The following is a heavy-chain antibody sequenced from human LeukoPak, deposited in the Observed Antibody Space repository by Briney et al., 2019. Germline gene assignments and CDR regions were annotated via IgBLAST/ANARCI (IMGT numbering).Heavy chain of an antibody. CDR1: GASISSSTYY. Sequence: SETLSLACTVSGASISSSTYYWGWIRQPPGKGLEWIGSIYYSGSTYYNPSLKSRVTISVDTSKNQFSLKLSSVTAADTAVYYCARVNYDILTGPLYYYYYYMDVWGKGTTVTVSS. CDR3: ARVNYDILTGPLYYYYYYMDV. J-gene: IGHJ6*03. V-gene: IGHV4-39*07. CDR2: IYYSGST. D-gene: IGHD3-9*01.